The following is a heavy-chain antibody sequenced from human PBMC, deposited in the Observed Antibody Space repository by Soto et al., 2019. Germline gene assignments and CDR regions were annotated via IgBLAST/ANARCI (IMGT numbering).Heavy chain of an antibody. CDR1: GFTFSSYD. CDR2: IGTAGDT. V-gene: IGHV3-13*01. CDR3: ARGEVYYYYMDV. J-gene: IGHJ6*03. Sequence: PGGSLRLSCAASGFTFSSYDMHWVRQATGKGLEWVSAIGTAGDTYYPGSVKGRFTISRENAKNPLYLQMNSLRAGDTAVYYCARGEVYYYYMDVWGKGTTVTVSS.